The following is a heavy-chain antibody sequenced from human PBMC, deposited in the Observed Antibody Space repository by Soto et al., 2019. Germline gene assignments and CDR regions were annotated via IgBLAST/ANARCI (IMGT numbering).Heavy chain of an antibody. CDR3: SPDLHDY. J-gene: IGHJ4*02. CDR1: GLNFRSAW. Sequence: EVQLVESGGGLVKPGESLRLSCVASGLNFRSAWMSWVRQAPGKGLEWVGRIKSKVDGETADYAAPVRGRFALSRDDSKNMLYLQMDSLKTEDTAVYHCSPDLHDYWGQGTLVAVSS. V-gene: IGHV3-15*01. CDR2: IKSKVDGETA.